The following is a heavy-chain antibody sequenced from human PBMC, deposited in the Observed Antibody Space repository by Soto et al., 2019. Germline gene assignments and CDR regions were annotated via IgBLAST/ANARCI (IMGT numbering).Heavy chain of an antibody. CDR2: IVVGSGNT. V-gene: IGHV1-58*01. CDR3: AADRYYYDSSDDFDY. J-gene: IGHJ4*02. CDR1: GFTFTSSA. D-gene: IGHD3-22*01. Sequence: QMQLVQSGPEVKKPGTSVKVSCKASGFTFTSSAVQWVRQARGQRLEWIGWIVVGSGNTNYAQKFQERVTITRDMSTSTDYMELSSLRSEDTAVYYCAADRYYYDSSDDFDYWGQGTLVTVSS.